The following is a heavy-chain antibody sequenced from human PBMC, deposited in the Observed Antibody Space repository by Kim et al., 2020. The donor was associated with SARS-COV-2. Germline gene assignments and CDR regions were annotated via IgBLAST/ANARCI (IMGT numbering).Heavy chain of an antibody. D-gene: IGHD1-26*01. CDR1: GGSISSGDYY. CDR3: AREGGSYEGDAFDI. Sequence: SETLSLTCTVSGGSISSGDYYWSWIRQPPGKGLEWIGYIYYSGSTYYNPSLKSRVTISVDTSKNQFSLKLSSVTAADTAVYYCAREGGSYEGDAFDIWGQGTMVTVSS. J-gene: IGHJ3*02. V-gene: IGHV4-30-4*01. CDR2: IYYSGST.